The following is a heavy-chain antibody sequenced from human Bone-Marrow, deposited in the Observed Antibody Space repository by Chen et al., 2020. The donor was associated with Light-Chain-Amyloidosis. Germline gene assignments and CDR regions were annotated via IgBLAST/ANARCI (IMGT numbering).Heavy chain of an antibody. CDR3: ARDGVGDSSGWYYFDY. D-gene: IGHD6-19*01. CDR2: IWYDGSNK. V-gene: IGHV3-33*01. CDR1: GFTFSSYG. J-gene: IGHJ4*02. Sequence: QVQLVESGGGVVQPGRSLRLSCAASGFTFSSYGMHWVRQAPGKGLEWVAVIWYDGSNKYYADSVKGRFTISRDNSKNTLYLQMNSLRAEDTAVYYCARDGVGDSSGWYYFDYWGQGTLVTVSS.